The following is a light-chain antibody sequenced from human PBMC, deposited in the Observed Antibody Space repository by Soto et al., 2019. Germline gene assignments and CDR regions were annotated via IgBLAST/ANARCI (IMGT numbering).Light chain of an antibody. V-gene: IGKV3-11*01. CDR1: QSVSSN. CDR2: DAS. CDR3: QQRSNWWT. J-gene: IGKJ1*01. Sequence: VMTQSPAPLSVSPGERVTLSCRASQSVSSNLAWYQQKPGQPPRLLIYDASTRATGIPARFSGSGSGTDFTLTISSLEPEDFAVYYCQQRSNWWTFGPGTKVDIK.